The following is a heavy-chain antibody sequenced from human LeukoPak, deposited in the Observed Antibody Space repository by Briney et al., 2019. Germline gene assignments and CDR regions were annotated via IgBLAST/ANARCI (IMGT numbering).Heavy chain of an antibody. CDR1: GYTFTGYH. CDR3: ARYGSGSPGDAFDI. Sequence: GASVKVSCKASGYTFTGYHMHWVRQAPGQGLEWMGWINPNSGGTNYAQKFQGWVTMTRGTSISTAYMELSRLRSDDTAVYYCARYGSGSPGDAFDIWGQGTMVTVSS. CDR2: INPNSGGT. D-gene: IGHD3-10*01. J-gene: IGHJ3*02. V-gene: IGHV1-2*04.